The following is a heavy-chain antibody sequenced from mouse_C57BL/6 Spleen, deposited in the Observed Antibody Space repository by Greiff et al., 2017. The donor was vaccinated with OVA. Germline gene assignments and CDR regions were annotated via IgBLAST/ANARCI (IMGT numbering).Heavy chain of an antibody. J-gene: IGHJ4*01. D-gene: IGHD4-1*02. V-gene: IGHV7-3*01. CDR1: GFTFTDYY. Sequence: DVKLVDSGGGLVQPGGSLSLSCAASGFTFTDYYMSWVRQPPGKALEWLGFIRNKANGYTTEYSASVKGRFTISRDNSQSILYLQMNALRAEDSATYYCARGGLNWGYAMDYWGQGTSVTVSS. CDR3: ARGGLNWGYAMDY. CDR2: IRNKANGYTT.